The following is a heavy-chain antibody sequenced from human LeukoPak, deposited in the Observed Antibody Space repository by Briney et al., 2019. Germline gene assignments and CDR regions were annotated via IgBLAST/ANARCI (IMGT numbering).Heavy chain of an antibody. CDR2: ISGSGGST. D-gene: IGHD6-13*01. J-gene: IGHJ4*02. V-gene: IGHV3-23*01. Sequence: GGSLRLSCAAAGFTFSSYAMSWVRQAPGKGLEWVSAISGSGGSTYYADSVKGRFTISRDNSKNTLYLQMNSLRAEDTAVYYCAKDRGGSSWHNYWGQGTLVTVSS. CDR3: AKDRGGSSWHNY. CDR1: GFTFSSYA.